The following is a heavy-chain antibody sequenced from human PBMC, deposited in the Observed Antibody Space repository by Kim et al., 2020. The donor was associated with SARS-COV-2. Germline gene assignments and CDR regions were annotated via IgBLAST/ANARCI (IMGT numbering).Heavy chain of an antibody. CDR3: AKRYSSGWYSGRYYYYYG. CDR2: INHSGST. D-gene: IGHD6-19*01. CDR1: GGSFSGYY. J-gene: IGHJ6*01. V-gene: IGHV4-34*01. Sequence: SETLSLTCAVYGGSFSGYYWSWIRQPPGKGLEWIGEINHSGSTNYNPSLKSRVTISVDTSKNQFSLKLSSVTAADTAVYYCAKRYSSGWYSGRYYYYYG.